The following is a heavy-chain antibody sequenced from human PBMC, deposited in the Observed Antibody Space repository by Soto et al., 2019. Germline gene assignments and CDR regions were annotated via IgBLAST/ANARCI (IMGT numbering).Heavy chain of an antibody. Sequence: LSLTCGVYGGSIPGYYWGWIRQSPGKGLEWIGDINDNGGTNYNPSLKSRVTTSLDTSKKQVSLMVSSVTAADTAVYYCARGRYSYETIYYKFYYSALDVWGQGTTVTVSS. CDR3: ARGRYSYETIYYKFYYSALDV. CDR1: GGSIPGYY. CDR2: INDNGGT. D-gene: IGHD3-10*01. V-gene: IGHV4-34*01. J-gene: IGHJ6*02.